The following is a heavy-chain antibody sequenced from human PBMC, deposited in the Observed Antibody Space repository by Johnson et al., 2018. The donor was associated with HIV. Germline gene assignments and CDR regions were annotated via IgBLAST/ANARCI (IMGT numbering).Heavy chain of an antibody. V-gene: IGHV3-15*01. J-gene: IGHJ3*02. CDR1: GFTFDDYA. Sequence: MLLVESGGGLVQPGRSLRLSCAASGFTFDDYAMHWVRQAPGKGLEWVGRIKSKTDGGTTDYAAPVTGRFTISRDDSKNSLYLQMNSLRAEDTAVYYCARAENCCSGGSCYWECAFDIWGQGTMVTVSS. D-gene: IGHD2-15*01. CDR2: IKSKTDGGTT. CDR3: ARAENCCSGGSCYWECAFDI.